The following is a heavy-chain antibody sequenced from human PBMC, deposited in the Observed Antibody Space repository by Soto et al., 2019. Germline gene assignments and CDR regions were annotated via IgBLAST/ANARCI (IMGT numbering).Heavy chain of an antibody. D-gene: IGHD2-15*01. J-gene: IGHJ4*02. CDR1: GGSISSYY. V-gene: IGHV4-59*01. CDR2: IYYSGST. CDR3: GRTGYCSGGSCYVLFDY. Sequence: SETLSLTCTVSGGSISSYYWSWIRQPPGKGLEWIGYIYYSGSTNYNPSLKSRVTISVDTSKNQFSLKLSSVTAADTAVYYCGRTGYCSGGSCYVLFDYWGQGTLVTVSS.